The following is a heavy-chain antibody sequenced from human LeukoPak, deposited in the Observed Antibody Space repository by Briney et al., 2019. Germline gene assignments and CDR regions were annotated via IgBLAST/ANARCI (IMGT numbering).Heavy chain of an antibody. Sequence: GGSLRLSCAASGFTFSSYWMHWGRQAPGKGLVWVSRIKSDGSTNYADSVKGRFTISRDNAKNTVSLQMNSLRAEDTGVYYCARAPSEIGGYYPEYFRHWGQGTLVTVSS. CDR3: ARAPSEIGGYYPEYFRH. CDR2: IKSDGST. CDR1: GFTFSSYW. D-gene: IGHD3-22*01. V-gene: IGHV3-74*01. J-gene: IGHJ1*01.